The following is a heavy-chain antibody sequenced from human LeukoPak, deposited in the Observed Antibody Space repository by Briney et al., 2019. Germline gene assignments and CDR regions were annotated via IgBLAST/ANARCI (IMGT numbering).Heavy chain of an antibody. CDR1: GGSISSSSYY. D-gene: IGHD6-19*01. Sequence: PSETLSLTCTVSGGSISSSSYYWSWIRQPPGKGLEWIGEINHSGSTNYNPSLKSRVTISVDTSKNQFSLKLSSVTAADTAVYYCARHRRIAVAGRFDYWGQGTLVTVSS. CDR3: ARHRRIAVAGRFDY. CDR2: INHSGST. J-gene: IGHJ4*02. V-gene: IGHV4-39*01.